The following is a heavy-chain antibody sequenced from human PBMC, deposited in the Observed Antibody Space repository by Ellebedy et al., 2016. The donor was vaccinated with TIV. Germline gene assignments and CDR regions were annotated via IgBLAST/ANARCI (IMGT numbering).Heavy chain of an antibody. CDR3: ARDRRYSSDWYPPDFDY. V-gene: IGHV3-30*03. CDR1: GFTFRRYG. Sequence: GESLKISXAASGFTFRRYGMHWVRQAPGKGLEWVAVISYDGNKKYYVDSAEGRFTISRDNSKNTLYLQMNSLRAEDTAVYYCARDRRYSSDWYPPDFDYWGQGTLVTVSS. CDR2: ISYDGNKK. J-gene: IGHJ4*02. D-gene: IGHD6-19*01.